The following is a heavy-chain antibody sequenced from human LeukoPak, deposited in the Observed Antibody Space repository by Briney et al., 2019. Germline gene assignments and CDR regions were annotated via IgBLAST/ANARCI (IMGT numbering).Heavy chain of an antibody. Sequence: ASVKVSCKASVYTFTSYGISWVRQAPGQGLEWMGWMSAYNGNTNYAQKLQGRVTMTTDTSTSTAYMELRSLRSEDTAVYYCATPIAAAGTPYGDYWGQETLVTVSS. J-gene: IGHJ4*02. V-gene: IGHV1-18*01. D-gene: IGHD6-13*01. CDR3: ATPIAAAGTPYGDY. CDR2: MSAYNGNT. CDR1: VYTFTSYG.